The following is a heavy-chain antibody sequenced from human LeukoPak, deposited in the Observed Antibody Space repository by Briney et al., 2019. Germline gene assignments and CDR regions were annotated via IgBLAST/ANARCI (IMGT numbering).Heavy chain of an antibody. CDR1: RYTFTGYY. J-gene: IGHJ3*02. CDR3: ARIMDYYGSYAFDI. V-gene: IGHV1-2*02. CDR2: INPNSGGT. Sequence: GASVKVSCKASRYTFTGYYMHWVRQAPGQGLEWMGWINPNSGGTNYAQKFQGRVTMTRDTSISTAYMELSRLRSDDTAVYYCARIMDYYGSYAFDIWGQGTMVTVSS. D-gene: IGHD3-10*01.